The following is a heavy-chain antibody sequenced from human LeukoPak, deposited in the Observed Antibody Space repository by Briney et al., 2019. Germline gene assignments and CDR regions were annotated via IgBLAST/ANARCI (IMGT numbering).Heavy chain of an antibody. CDR1: GGSISSSSYY. Sequence: PSETLSLTCTVSGGSISSSSYYWGWIRQPPGKGLEWIGSIYYSGSTYYNPSLKSRVTISVDTSKNQFSLKLSSVTAADTAVYYCAGLTIFGVVLNPYYFDYWGQGTLVTVSS. CDR2: IYYSGST. CDR3: AGLTIFGVVLNPYYFDY. V-gene: IGHV4-39*01. J-gene: IGHJ4*02. D-gene: IGHD3-3*01.